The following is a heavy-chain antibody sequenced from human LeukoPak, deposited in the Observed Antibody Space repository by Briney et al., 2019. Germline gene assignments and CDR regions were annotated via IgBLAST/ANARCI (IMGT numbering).Heavy chain of an antibody. J-gene: IGHJ4*02. Sequence: ASVKVSCKASGYTFTSYDINWVRQATGQGLEWMGWMNPNSGNTGYAQKFQGRVTMTRHTSISTAYMELSSLRSEDTAVYYCARGVVVVAATPLDHWGQGTLVTVSS. V-gene: IGHV1-8*01. D-gene: IGHD2-15*01. CDR2: MNPNSGNT. CDR3: ARGVVVVAATPLDH. CDR1: GYTFTSYD.